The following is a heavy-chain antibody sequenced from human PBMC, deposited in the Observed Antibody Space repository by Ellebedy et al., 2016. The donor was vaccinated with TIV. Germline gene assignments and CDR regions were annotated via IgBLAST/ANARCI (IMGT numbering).Heavy chain of an antibody. CDR3: ARSFDPAAPFDY. J-gene: IGHJ4*02. CDR2: INRDGSSA. V-gene: IGHV3-74*01. Sequence: PGGSLRLSCAASGFTFSNYWIHWVRQAPGKGLVWRSRINRDGSSANYADSVKGRFSISRDNSKNTLYVQMNSLRDEDTAVYYCARSFDPAAPFDYWGQGTLVTVFS. CDR1: GFTFSNYW. D-gene: IGHD3-9*01.